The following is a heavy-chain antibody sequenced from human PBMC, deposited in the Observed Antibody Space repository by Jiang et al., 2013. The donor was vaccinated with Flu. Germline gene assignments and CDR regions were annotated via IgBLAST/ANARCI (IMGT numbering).Heavy chain of an antibody. V-gene: IGHV4-39*07. CDR2: IYYTGST. Sequence: PGLVKPSETLSLTCTVSGGSIRSDTYYWVWIRQSPGKGLEWIGSIYYTGSTYYNPSLKSRVTMSVDTSKSQFSLKMGSVTAADTAVFYCARAQKYSGFELPYFDLWGQGTLVTVSS. D-gene: IGHD5-12*01. J-gene: IGHJ4*02. CDR3: ARAQKYSGFELPYFDL. CDR1: GGSIRSDTYY.